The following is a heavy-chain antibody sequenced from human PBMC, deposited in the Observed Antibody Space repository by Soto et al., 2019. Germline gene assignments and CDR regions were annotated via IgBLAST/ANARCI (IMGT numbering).Heavy chain of an antibody. CDR3: ARRIGKQYYFDY. V-gene: IGHV4-39*01. D-gene: IGHD1-1*01. Sequence: PSETLSLTCTVPGGSISSSSYYWGWIRQPPGKGLEWIGSIYYSGSTYYNPSLKSRVTISVDTSKNQFSLKLSSVTAADTAVYYCARRIGKQYYFDYWGQGTLVTSPQ. CDR1: GGSISSSSYY. CDR2: IYYSGST. J-gene: IGHJ4*02.